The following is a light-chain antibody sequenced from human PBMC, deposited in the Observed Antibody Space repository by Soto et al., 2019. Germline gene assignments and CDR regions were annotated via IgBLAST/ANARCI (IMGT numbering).Light chain of an antibody. Sequence: EIVLTQSPATLSLSPGERATLSCRASQSVSTYLAWYQQKPGQAPRLLIYDASNRASDIPARFSGRGSGTDFPLIISSLEPEDFAVYYCQQRSNWPLTFGGGTKVEIK. CDR3: QQRSNWPLT. V-gene: IGKV3-11*01. CDR1: QSVSTY. J-gene: IGKJ4*01. CDR2: DAS.